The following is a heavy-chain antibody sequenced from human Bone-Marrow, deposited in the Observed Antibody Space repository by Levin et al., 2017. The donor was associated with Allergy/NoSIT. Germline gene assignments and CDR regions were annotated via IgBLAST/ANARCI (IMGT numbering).Heavy chain of an antibody. D-gene: IGHD1-26*01. CDR2: VWYDGSND. CDR1: GFTFGSSG. V-gene: IGHV3-33*01. CDR3: ARDRYRGNNDLDY. J-gene: IGHJ4*02. Sequence: LSLTCATSGFTFGSSGMHWVRQAPGKGLEWVAVVWYDGSNDKYAESVKGRFTISRDNPKSTLYLQISSLRAEDTAIYYCARDRYRGNNDLDYWGQGTLVTVSS.